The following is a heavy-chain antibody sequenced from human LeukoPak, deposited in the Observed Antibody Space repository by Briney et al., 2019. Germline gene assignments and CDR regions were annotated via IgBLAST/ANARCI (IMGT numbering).Heavy chain of an antibody. Sequence: SVKVSCKASGGTFSSYAISRVRQAPGQGLEWMGRIIPIFGTANYAQKFQGRVTITTDESTSTAYMELSSLRSEDTAVYYCARDRPHTVTPFLGAFDIWGQGTMVTDSS. CDR2: IIPIFGTA. CDR3: ARDRPHTVTPFLGAFDI. CDR1: GGTFSSYA. J-gene: IGHJ3*02. V-gene: IGHV1-69*05. D-gene: IGHD4-17*01.